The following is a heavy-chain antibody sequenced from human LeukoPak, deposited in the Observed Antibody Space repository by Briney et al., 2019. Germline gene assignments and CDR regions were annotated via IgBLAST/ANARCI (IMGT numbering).Heavy chain of an antibody. Sequence: RGESLQISCKGSGYSFTSYWISWVRQMPGKGLEWMGRIDPSDSYTNYSPSFQGHVTISADKSISTAYLQWSSLKASDTAMYYCARHRMPGIAVAASDYWGQGTLVTVSS. CDR1: GYSFTSYW. CDR3: ARHRMPGIAVAASDY. V-gene: IGHV5-10-1*01. J-gene: IGHJ4*02. CDR2: IDPSDSYT. D-gene: IGHD6-19*01.